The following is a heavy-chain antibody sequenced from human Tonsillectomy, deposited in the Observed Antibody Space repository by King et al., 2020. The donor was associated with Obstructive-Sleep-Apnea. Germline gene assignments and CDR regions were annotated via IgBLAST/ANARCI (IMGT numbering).Heavy chain of an antibody. CDR1: GFTFSSYC. Sequence: QLVQSGGGLVQPGGSLRLSCAASGFTFSSYCMSWVRQAPGKGLEWVANIKQDGSEKYYVDSVKGRITISRDNAKNSLYLQMNSLRAEDTAVYYWARAPYCSSTSCYPDGWFDPWGQGTLVTVYS. CDR3: ARAPYCSSTSCYPDGWFDP. V-gene: IGHV3-7*01. CDR2: IKQDGSEK. J-gene: IGHJ5*02. D-gene: IGHD2-2*01.